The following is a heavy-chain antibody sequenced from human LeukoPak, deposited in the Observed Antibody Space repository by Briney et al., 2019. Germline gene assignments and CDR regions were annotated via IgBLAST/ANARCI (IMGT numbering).Heavy chain of an antibody. CDR2: ISGSGGST. D-gene: IGHD2-2*01. V-gene: IGHV3-23*01. CDR3: AKGESIVVVPAAMDY. CDR1: GFTFSSYA. J-gene: IGHJ4*02. Sequence: PGGSLRLSCAASGFTFSSYAMSWVRQAPGKGLEWVSAISGSGGSTYYADSVKGRFTISRDNSKNTLYLQMNSLRAEDTAVYYCAKGESIVVVPAAMDYWGQGTLVTVSS.